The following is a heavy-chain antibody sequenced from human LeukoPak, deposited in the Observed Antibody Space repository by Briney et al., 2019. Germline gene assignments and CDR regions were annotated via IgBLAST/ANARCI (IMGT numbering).Heavy chain of an antibody. CDR1: GGSISSGGYY. CDR3: ERATVDSSGFDY. J-gene: IGHJ4*02. Sequence: SETLSLTCTVSGGSISSGGYYWSWIRQHPGKGLEWIGYIYYSGSTYYNPSLKSRVTISVDTSKNQFSLKLSSVTAADTAVYYCERATVDSSGFDYWGQGTLVTVSS. CDR2: IYYSGST. V-gene: IGHV4-31*03. D-gene: IGHD3-22*01.